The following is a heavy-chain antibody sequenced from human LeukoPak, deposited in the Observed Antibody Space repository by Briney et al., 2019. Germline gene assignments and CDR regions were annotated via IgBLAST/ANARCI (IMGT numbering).Heavy chain of an antibody. V-gene: IGHV1-18*01. D-gene: IGHD3-10*01. Sequence: SAVKVSCKASGYTFTNYGISWVRQAPGQGLEWMGGISAYNGKTNYAQTLQGRVTMTTDTYTSKAYMELRSLRSDDTAVYYCARVSMVRGVRGDYWGQGTLVTVSS. J-gene: IGHJ4*02. CDR1: GYTFTNYG. CDR3: ARVSMVRGVRGDY. CDR2: ISAYNGKT.